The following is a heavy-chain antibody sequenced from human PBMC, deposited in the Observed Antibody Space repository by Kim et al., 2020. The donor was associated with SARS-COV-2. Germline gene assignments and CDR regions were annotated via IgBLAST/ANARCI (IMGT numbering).Heavy chain of an antibody. V-gene: IGHV4-31*03. D-gene: IGHD3-3*01. CDR3: ARGGAIFGVVIRSFDY. CDR1: GGSISSGGYY. CDR2: IYYSGSN. Sequence: SETLSLTCTVSGGSISSGGYYWSWIRQHPGKGLEWIGYIYYSGSNYYNPSLKSRVTISVDKSKNQFSLKLSSVTAADTAVYYCARGGAIFGVVIRSFDYWGQGTLVTVSS. J-gene: IGHJ4*02.